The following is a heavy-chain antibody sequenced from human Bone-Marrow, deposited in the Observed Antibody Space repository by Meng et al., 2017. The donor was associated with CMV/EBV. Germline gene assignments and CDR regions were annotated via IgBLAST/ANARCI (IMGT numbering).Heavy chain of an antibody. CDR2: INSDGSST. CDR3: AKPSSTSFNWFDP. J-gene: IGHJ5*02. D-gene: IGHD2-2*01. V-gene: IGHV3-74*01. Sequence: GGSLRLSCAASGFTFSSYWMHWVRQAPGKGLVWVSRINSDGSSTSYADSVKGRFTISRDNAKNTLYLQMNSLRAEDTAVYYCAKPSSTSFNWFDPWGQGTLVTVSS. CDR1: GFTFSSYW.